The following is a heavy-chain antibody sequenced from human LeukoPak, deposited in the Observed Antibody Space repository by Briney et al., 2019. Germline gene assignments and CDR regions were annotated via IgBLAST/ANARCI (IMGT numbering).Heavy chain of an antibody. J-gene: IGHJ4*02. Sequence: SETLSLTCAVYGGSFSGYYWSWIRQPPGKGLEWIGEINHSGSTNYNPSLKSRVTISVDTSKNQFSLKLSSVTAADTAVYYCARKYYDFWSGYGHFDYWGQGTLVTVSS. CDR2: INHSGST. CDR1: GGSFSGYY. CDR3: ARKYYDFWSGYGHFDY. V-gene: IGHV4-34*01. D-gene: IGHD3-3*01.